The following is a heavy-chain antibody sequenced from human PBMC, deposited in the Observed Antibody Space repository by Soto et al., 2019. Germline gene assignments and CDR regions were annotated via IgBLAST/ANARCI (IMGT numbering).Heavy chain of an antibody. CDR2: IYYSGST. CDR3: AWEGGIVVATAADY. Sequence: QVQLQESGPGLVKPSQTLSLTCTVSGGSISSGGYYWSWIRQHPGKGLEWIGYIYYSGSTYYNPSLKGRVTISVDTSKNQFSLKLSSVTDADTAVYYCAWEGGIVVATAADYWGQGTLVTVSS. V-gene: IGHV4-31*03. J-gene: IGHJ4*02. D-gene: IGHD1-26*01. CDR1: GGSISSGGYY.